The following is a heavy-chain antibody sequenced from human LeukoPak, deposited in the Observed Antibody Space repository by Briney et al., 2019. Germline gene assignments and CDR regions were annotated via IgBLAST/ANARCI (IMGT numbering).Heavy chain of an antibody. CDR3: AKDRRSGYYYDSSGYYYSYFDY. CDR2: ISGSGGST. V-gene: IGHV3-23*01. D-gene: IGHD3-22*01. CDR1: GFTFSSYA. Sequence: PGGSLRLSCAASGFTFSSYAMSWVRQAPGKGLEWVSAISGSGGSTYYADSVKGRFTISRDNSKNTLYLQMNSLRAEDTAVYYCAKDRRSGYYYDSSGYYYSYFDYWGQGTLVTVSS. J-gene: IGHJ4*02.